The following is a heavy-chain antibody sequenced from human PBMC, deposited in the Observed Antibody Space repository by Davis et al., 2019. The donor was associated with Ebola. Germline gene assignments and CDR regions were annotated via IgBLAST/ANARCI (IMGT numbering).Heavy chain of an antibody. Sequence: GESLKISCKGSGYSFTSVWIGWVRQMPGKGLEWMGITYPDDSDTRYSPSFQGQVTISADKSTSTAYMQWGSLKASDSAMYYCVRLVSGWYGGIDYWGQGTLVTVSA. V-gene: IGHV5-51*01. CDR1: GYSFTSVW. CDR2: TYPDDSDT. D-gene: IGHD6-19*01. J-gene: IGHJ4*02. CDR3: VRLVSGWYGGIDY.